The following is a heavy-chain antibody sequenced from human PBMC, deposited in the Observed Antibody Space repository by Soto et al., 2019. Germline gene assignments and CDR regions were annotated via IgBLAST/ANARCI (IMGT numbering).Heavy chain of an antibody. CDR2: ITSSGSAK. D-gene: IGHD3-10*01. Sequence: GGSLRLSCAASGFTFSRYEMNWVRQAPGKGLEWVSYITSSGSAKYYADSVKGRVSMSVDKSKNQFSLHLTSVTAADTAVYYCARLQFGEGFDYWGQGALVTVSS. V-gene: IGHV3-48*03. CDR1: GFTFSRYE. CDR3: ARLQFGEGFDY. J-gene: IGHJ4*02.